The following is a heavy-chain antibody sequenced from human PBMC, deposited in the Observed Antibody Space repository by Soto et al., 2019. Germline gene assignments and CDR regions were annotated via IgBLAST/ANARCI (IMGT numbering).Heavy chain of an antibody. CDR1: GGTFSSYA. J-gene: IGHJ6*02. V-gene: IGHV1-69*01. Sequence: QVQLVQSGAEVKKPGSSVKVSCKASGGTFSSYAISWVRQAPGQGLAWMGGIIPISGTANYAQKFQGRVTIPADESTSTAYMELSSLRSEDTAVYYCARSQGSSTSLEIYYYYYYGMDVWGQGTTVTVSS. D-gene: IGHD2-2*01. CDR3: ARSQGSSTSLEIYYYYYYGMDV. CDR2: IIPISGTA.